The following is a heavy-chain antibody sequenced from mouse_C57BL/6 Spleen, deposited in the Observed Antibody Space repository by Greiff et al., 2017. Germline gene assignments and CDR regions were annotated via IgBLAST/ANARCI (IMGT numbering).Heavy chain of an antibody. CDR2: IYPGSGST. V-gene: IGHV1-55*01. CDR1: GYTFTSYW. Sequence: QVQLQQSGAELVKPGASVKMSCKASGYTFTSYWITWVKQRPGKGLEWIGDIYPGSGSTNYNEKFKSKATLTVDTSSSPAYMQLSSLTSEDSAVYYWARRGYYGNYYGLAYWGQGTLVTVSA. D-gene: IGHD2-1*01. CDR3: ARRGYYGNYYGLAY. J-gene: IGHJ3*01.